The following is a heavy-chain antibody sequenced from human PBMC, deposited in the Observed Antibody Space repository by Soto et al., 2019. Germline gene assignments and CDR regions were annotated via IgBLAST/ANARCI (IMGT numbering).Heavy chain of an antibody. CDR3: ARRIKQWGGGYYYYGMDV. J-gene: IGHJ6*02. Sequence: WTWIRQPPGKGLEWIGEINHSGSTNYNSSLRSRVSISGDSSKNQFSLKLRSVTAADTAVYYCARRIKQWGGGYYYYGMDVWGQGTTVTVSS. V-gene: IGHV4-34*01. CDR2: INHSGST. D-gene: IGHD1-26*01.